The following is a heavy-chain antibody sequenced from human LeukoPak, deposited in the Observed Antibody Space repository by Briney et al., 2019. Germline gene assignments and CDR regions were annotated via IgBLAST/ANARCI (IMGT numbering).Heavy chain of an antibody. J-gene: IGHJ3*02. CDR3: ARERRDGYSAEGGDAFDI. V-gene: IGHV4-61*02. CDR1: GGSISSGSYY. CDR2: IYTSGST. Sequence: PSETLSLTCTVSGGSISSGSYYWSWIRQPAGKGLEWIGRIYTSGSTNYNPSLESRVTISVDTSENQFSLKLSSVTAADTAVYYCARERRDGYSAEGGDAFDIWGQGTMVTVSS. D-gene: IGHD5-24*01.